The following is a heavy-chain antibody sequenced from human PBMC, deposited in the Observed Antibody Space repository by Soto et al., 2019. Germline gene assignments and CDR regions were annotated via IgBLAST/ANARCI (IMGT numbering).Heavy chain of an antibody. CDR1: GGTFSSYD. CDR3: AWSTAMVTFDY. CDR2: IIPIFGTA. J-gene: IGHJ4*02. V-gene: IGHV1-69*12. Sequence: QVQLVQSGAEVKKPGSSVKVSCKASGGTFSSYDISWVRQAPGQGLEWMGGIIPIFGTANYAQKCQGRVTITADESTSTAYMELSSLRSEDTAVYYCAWSTAMVTFDYWGQGTLVTVSS. D-gene: IGHD5-18*01.